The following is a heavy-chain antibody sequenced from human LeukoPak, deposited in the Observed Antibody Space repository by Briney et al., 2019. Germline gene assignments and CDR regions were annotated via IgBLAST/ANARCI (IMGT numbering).Heavy chain of an antibody. CDR3: AKHYMGSSYNRGLDY. J-gene: IGHJ4*02. Sequence: SETLSLTCTVSGGPISSSSYYWGWIRQPPGKGLEWIGSIYYSGSTYYNPSLKSRVTISVDTSKNQFSLKLSSVTAADTAVYYCAKHYMGSSYNRGLDYWGQGTLVTVSS. V-gene: IGHV4-39*01. D-gene: IGHD3-10*01. CDR1: GGPISSSSYY. CDR2: IYYSGST.